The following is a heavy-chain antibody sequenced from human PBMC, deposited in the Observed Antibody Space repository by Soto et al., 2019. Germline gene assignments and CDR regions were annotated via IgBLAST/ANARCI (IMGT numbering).Heavy chain of an antibody. V-gene: IGHV4-34*01. CDR2: MSHSGGT. D-gene: IGHD1-1*01. J-gene: IGHJ3*02. CDR1: GGSVSSRSNYY. Sequence: QVQLQQWGAGLLKPSETLSLTCAVYGGSVSSRSNYYWSWIRQPPGKGLAWIGEMSHSGGTLFNTYLQSRVTIAVDTSKNQFSLKMSCVTAADMALYYCARVERGTATTVVDAFDIWGPGTMVTVSS. CDR3: ARVERGTATTVVDAFDI.